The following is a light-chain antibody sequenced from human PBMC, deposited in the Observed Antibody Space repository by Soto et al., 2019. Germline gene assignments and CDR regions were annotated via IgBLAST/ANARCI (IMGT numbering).Light chain of an antibody. V-gene: IGLV2-14*01. CDR2: EVS. J-gene: IGLJ3*02. Sequence: QSALTQPASVSGSPGQSITISCTGTSSDVGGYNYVCWYQQHPAKAPKLMIYEVSNRPSGVSHRFSGSKSGNTASLTISGLQAEDEADYYCFSYTTSSTLVFGGGTKLTVL. CDR3: FSYTTSSTLV. CDR1: SSDVGGYNY.